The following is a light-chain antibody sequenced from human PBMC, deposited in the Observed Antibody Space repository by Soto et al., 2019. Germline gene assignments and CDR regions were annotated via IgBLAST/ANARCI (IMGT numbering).Light chain of an antibody. J-gene: IGKJ2*01. Sequence: EIVLTQSPGTLSLSPGERATLSCRASQSVNNNYLAWYQQKPGQAPRLLIYGASSRATGILDRFSGSGSGTEFTRTISRLEPEDFAVYYCQQYGSSQYTFGQGTKLEIK. CDR3: QQYGSSQYT. CDR2: GAS. V-gene: IGKV3-20*01. CDR1: QSVNNNY.